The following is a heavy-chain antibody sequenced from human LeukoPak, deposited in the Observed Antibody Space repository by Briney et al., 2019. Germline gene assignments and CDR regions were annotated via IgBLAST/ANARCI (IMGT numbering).Heavy chain of an antibody. CDR2: IYYSGST. CDR3: ARVLPLNWFDP. J-gene: IGHJ5*02. V-gene: IGHV4-31*03. CDR1: GGSISSGGYY. Sequence: SETLSLTCTVSGGSISSGGYYWSWIRQHPGKGLEWIGYIYYSGSTYYNPSLKSRITISVDTSKNQFSLKLSSVTAADTAVYYCARVLPLNWFDPWGQGTLVTVSS.